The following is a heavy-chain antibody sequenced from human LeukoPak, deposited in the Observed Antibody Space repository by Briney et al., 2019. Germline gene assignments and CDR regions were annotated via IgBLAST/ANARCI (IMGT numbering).Heavy chain of an antibody. CDR1: GYTFTSYD. CDR2: MNPNSGNT. CDR3: ARGRIAVAGRVWFDP. D-gene: IGHD6-19*01. J-gene: IGHJ5*02. Sequence: ASVKLSCNASGYTFTSYDINWVRQATGQGLEWMGWMNPNSGNTGYAQKFQGRVTMTRNTSISTAYMELSSLRSEDTAVYYCARGRIAVAGRVWFDPWGQGTLVTVSS. V-gene: IGHV1-8*01.